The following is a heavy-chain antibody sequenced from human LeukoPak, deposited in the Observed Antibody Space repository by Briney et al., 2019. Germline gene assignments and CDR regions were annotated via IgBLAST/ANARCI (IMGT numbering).Heavy chain of an antibody. D-gene: IGHD3-10*01. CDR3: ARDRLLWFGELSPGNPTFDY. CDR1: GFTVSSNY. CDR2: IYSGGST. V-gene: IGHV3-53*01. J-gene: IGHJ4*02. Sequence: GGSLRLSCAASGFTVSSNYMSWVRQAPGKGLEWVSVIYSGGSTYYADSVKGRFTISRDNSKNTLYLQMNSLRAEDTAVYYCARDRLLWFGELSPGNPTFDYWGQGTLVTVSS.